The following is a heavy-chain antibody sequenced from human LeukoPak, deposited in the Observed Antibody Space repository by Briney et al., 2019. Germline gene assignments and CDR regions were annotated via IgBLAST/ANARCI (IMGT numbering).Heavy chain of an antibody. CDR2: ISSSSSTI. Sequence: PGGSLRLSCAASGFTFSSYSMNWVRQAPGKGLEWVSYISSSSSTIYYADSVKGRFTISRDNAKNSLYLQMNSLRAEDTAVYYCARDPTTVTMIVVPTPYYFDYWGQGTLVTVSS. CDR1: GFTFSSYS. D-gene: IGHD3-22*01. CDR3: ARDPTTVTMIVVPTPYYFDY. J-gene: IGHJ4*02. V-gene: IGHV3-48*01.